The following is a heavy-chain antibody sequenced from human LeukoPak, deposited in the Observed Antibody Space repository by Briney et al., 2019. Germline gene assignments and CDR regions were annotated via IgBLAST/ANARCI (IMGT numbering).Heavy chain of an antibody. J-gene: IGHJ5*01. CDR1: GFAFSFYA. V-gene: IGHV3-23*01. Sequence: GGSLRLSCEASGFAFSFYAMSWLRQPPGKGLEWVSTINANSGTTSYAASVRGRFTVSRDNSKNTLYLQQNTLRAEDTAVYYCAKPISGGLAVTADWFDPWGQGTLVVVSS. CDR3: AKPISGGLAVTADWFDP. D-gene: IGHD6-19*01. CDR2: INANSGTT.